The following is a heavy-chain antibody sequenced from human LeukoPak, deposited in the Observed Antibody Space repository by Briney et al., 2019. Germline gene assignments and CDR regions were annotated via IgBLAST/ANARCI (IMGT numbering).Heavy chain of an antibody. CDR2: ISSSSNYI. J-gene: IGHJ4*02. CDR3: ARDEGVSFDY. Sequence: GGSLRLSGVTSGFTFSAYNMNWVRQAPGKGLEWVSCISSSSNYIYYADSVKGRFTISRDNAKNSLYLQMNSLRAEDTAVYYCARDEGVSFDYWGQGTLVTVSS. V-gene: IGHV3-21*01. CDR1: GFTFSAYN.